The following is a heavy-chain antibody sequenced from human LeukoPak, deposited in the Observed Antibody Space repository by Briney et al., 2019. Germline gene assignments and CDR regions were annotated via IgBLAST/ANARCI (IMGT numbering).Heavy chain of an antibody. V-gene: IGHV3-48*01. D-gene: IGHD3-10*01. CDR2: ISSRSSSI. J-gene: IGHJ6*03. Sequence: GGSLRLSCAASGFTFSSYSMNWVRQAPGKGLEWVSYISSRSSSIYYADSVKGRFTISRDNAKNTLYLQMNSLRAEDTAVYYCAKDRTSYFGSGSSLNMDVWGKGTTVTISS. CDR3: AKDRTSYFGSGSSLNMDV. CDR1: GFTFSSYS.